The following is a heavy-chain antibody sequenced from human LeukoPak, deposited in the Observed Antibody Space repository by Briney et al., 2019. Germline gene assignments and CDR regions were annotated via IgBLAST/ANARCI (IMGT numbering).Heavy chain of an antibody. Sequence: PGGSLRLSCAASGFTFSSYSMNWVRQAPGKGLEWVSYISSSSSTIYYADSVKGRFIISRDNAKNSLYLQMNSLRAEDTAVYYCARVLDDFWCGYYTSVFDYWGQGTLVTVSS. J-gene: IGHJ4*02. CDR1: GFTFSSYS. D-gene: IGHD3-3*01. CDR2: ISSSSSTI. V-gene: IGHV3-48*01. CDR3: ARVLDDFWCGYYTSVFDY.